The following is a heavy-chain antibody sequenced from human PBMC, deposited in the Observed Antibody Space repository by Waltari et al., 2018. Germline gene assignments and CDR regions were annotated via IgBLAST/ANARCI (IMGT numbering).Heavy chain of an antibody. CDR1: GGSISSGDYY. Sequence: QVQLQESGPGLVKPSQTLSLTCTVSGGSISSGDYYWSWIRQPPGKGLEWIGYIYYSGSTYYNPSLKSRVTRSVDTSRNQFSLKLSSVTAADTAVYYCARAGGYGDYSRYFDLWGRGTLVTVSS. J-gene: IGHJ2*01. CDR3: ARAGGYGDYSRYFDL. D-gene: IGHD4-17*01. V-gene: IGHV4-30-4*08. CDR2: IYYSGST.